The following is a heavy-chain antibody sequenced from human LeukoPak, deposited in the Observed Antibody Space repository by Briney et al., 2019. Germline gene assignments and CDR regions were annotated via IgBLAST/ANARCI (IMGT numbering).Heavy chain of an antibody. Sequence: ASVKVSCKTSGYTFTTFGINWVRQAPGQGLEWMGWISPYNGNTNYAQKLQGRVTMTTDTSTNTAYMELRSLRSDDTAVYYCARDKGRAHSDGYVDYWGQRTLVTVS. CDR1: GYTFTTFG. D-gene: IGHD5-18*01. V-gene: IGHV1-18*01. J-gene: IGHJ4*02. CDR2: ISPYNGNT. CDR3: ARDKGRAHSDGYVDY.